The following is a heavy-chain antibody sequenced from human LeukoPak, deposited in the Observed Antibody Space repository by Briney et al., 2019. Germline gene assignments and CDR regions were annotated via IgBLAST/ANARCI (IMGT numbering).Heavy chain of an antibody. CDR3: AKWPEGAMDYFDY. Sequence: GGSLRLSCAASGFTFSIHAMNWVRQAPVKGLEWVSAISGDGTRTYYADSVKGRFTISRDNSKNTLYLEMSSLRVEDTAIYYCAKWPEGAMDYFDYWGQGTLVTVSS. D-gene: IGHD3-16*01. J-gene: IGHJ4*02. CDR1: GFTFSIHA. V-gene: IGHV3-23*01. CDR2: ISGDGTRT.